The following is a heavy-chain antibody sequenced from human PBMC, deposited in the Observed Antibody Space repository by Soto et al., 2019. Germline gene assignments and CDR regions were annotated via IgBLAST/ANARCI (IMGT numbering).Heavy chain of an antibody. Sequence: ASVKVSCKASGYTFPSYGISWVRQAPGQGLEWMGWISGYNGNTNYAQMLQGRVTMTTDTSTSTAYMELRSLRSDDTAVYYCAKDDCSGGSCYRPLDYWGQGTLVTVSS. V-gene: IGHV1-18*01. CDR2: ISGYNGNT. CDR1: GYTFPSYG. CDR3: AKDDCSGGSCYRPLDY. J-gene: IGHJ4*02. D-gene: IGHD2-15*01.